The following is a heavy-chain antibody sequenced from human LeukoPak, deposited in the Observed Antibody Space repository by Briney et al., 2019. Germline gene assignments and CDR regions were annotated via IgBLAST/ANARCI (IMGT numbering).Heavy chain of an antibody. CDR3: ARLVAAAGTMSTGWFDP. Sequence: GESLKISCKGSGYSFTTYWIGWVRQMPGKGLEWMGVIHPGDSDTRYSPSFQGHVTISVDKSISTAYLQWSSLEASDTAMYYCARLVAAAGTMSTGWFDPWGQGTLVTVSS. J-gene: IGHJ5*02. D-gene: IGHD6-13*01. V-gene: IGHV5-51*01. CDR1: GYSFTTYW. CDR2: IHPGDSDT.